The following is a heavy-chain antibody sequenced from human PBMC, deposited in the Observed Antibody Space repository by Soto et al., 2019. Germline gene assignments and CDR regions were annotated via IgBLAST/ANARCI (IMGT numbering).Heavy chain of an antibody. J-gene: IGHJ4*02. D-gene: IGHD2-15*01. CDR2: ISYDGSNK. CDR1: GFTFSSYG. V-gene: IGHV3-30*03. Sequence: QVQLVESGGGVVQPGRSLRLSCAASGFTFSSYGMHWVRQAPGKGLEWVAVISYDGSNKYYEDSVKGRFTISRDNSKNSLYRQMNSLRAGDTAVYDYAIDRARYCGGGSCYSIVDYWGQGSLVSVSS. CDR3: AIDRARYCGGGSCYSIVDY.